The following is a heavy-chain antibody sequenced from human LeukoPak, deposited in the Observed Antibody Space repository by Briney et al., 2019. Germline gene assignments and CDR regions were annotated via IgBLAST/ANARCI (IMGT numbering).Heavy chain of an antibody. V-gene: IGHV3-30*04. Sequence: GGSLRLSCAASGFTFSSYAMHWVRQAPGKGLEWVAVISYDGSNKYYADSVKGRFTISRDNSKNTLYLQMNSLRAEDTAVYYCATGGGYSAWDYFDYWGQGTLVTVSP. D-gene: IGHD5-18*01. CDR3: ATGGGYSAWDYFDY. CDR1: GFTFSSYA. J-gene: IGHJ4*02. CDR2: ISYDGSNK.